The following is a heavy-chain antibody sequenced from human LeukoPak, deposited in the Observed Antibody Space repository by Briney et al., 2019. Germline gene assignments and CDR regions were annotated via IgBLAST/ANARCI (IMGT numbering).Heavy chain of an antibody. CDR3: AKGDIVVVPAVKLRVGMDV. D-gene: IGHD2-2*01. Sequence: GRSLRLSCAASGFTFSSYGMHWVRQAPGKGLEWVAVISYNGSNKYYADSVKGRFTISRDNSKNTLYLQMSSLRAEDTAVYYCAKGDIVVVPAVKLRVGMDVWGKGTTVTVSS. CDR1: GFTFSSYG. V-gene: IGHV3-30*18. CDR2: ISYNGSNK. J-gene: IGHJ6*04.